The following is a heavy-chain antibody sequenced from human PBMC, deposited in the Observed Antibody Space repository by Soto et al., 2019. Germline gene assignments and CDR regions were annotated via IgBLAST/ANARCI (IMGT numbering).Heavy chain of an antibody. CDR1: GGTFSSYA. J-gene: IGHJ5*02. CDR2: IIPIFGTA. V-gene: IGHV1-69*13. Sequence: ASAQVSCKASGGTFSSYAISWVRQAPGQGLEWMGGIIPIFGTANYAQKFQGRVTITADESTSTAYLELSSLRSDDTAVYYCARVGYSSSDSWLVPWGQGTLVTVS. D-gene: IGHD5-12*01. CDR3: ARVGYSSSDSWLVP.